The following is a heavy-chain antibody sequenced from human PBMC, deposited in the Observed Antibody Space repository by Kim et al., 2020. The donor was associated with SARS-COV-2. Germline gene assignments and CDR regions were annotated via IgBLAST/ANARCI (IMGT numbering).Heavy chain of an antibody. Sequence: GGSLRLSCAASGFTFSSYAMHWVRQAPGKGLEWVAVISYDGSNTYYADSVKGRFTISRDNSKNTLYLQMNSLRAEDTAVYYCAREKYDFWRDCDYWGQGTLVTVSS. CDR3: AREKYDFWRDCDY. J-gene: IGHJ4*02. CDR1: GFTFSSYA. V-gene: IGHV3-30-3*01. CDR2: ISYDGSNT. D-gene: IGHD3-3*01.